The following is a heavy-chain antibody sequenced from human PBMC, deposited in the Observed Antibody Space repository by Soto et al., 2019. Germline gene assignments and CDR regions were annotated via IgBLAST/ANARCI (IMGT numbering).Heavy chain of an antibody. D-gene: IGHD3-9*01. V-gene: IGHV4-39*01. J-gene: IGHJ2*01. CDR2: IYYSGST. CDR3: ARRHDILTGTENWYFDL. CDR1: GGSISSSSYY. Sequence: QLQLQESGPGLVKPSETLSLTCTVSGGSISSSSYYWGWIRQPPGKGLEWIGSIYYSGSTYYNPSLKSRVTISVDTSKNQFSLKLSSVTAADTAVYYCARRHDILTGTENWYFDLWGRGTLVTVSS.